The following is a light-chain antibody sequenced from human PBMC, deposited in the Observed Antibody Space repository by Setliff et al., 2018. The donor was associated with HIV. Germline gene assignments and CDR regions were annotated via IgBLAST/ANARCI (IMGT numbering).Light chain of an antibody. V-gene: IGLV2-8*01. CDR3: SSYAGSNNMI. CDR1: SSDVGGYNY. Sequence: QSALTQPPSASGSPGQSVTISCTGTSSDVGGYNYVSWYQQHPGKAPQVMIYEVNKRPSGVPDRFSGSKSGNTASLTVSGLQADDEADYYRSSYAGSNNMIFGGGTKVTVL. CDR2: EVN. J-gene: IGLJ2*01.